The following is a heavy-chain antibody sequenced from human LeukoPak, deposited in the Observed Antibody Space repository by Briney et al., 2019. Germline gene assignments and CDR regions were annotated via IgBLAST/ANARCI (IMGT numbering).Heavy chain of an antibody. Sequence: GGSLRLSCAASGFTFDDYAMHWVRQAPGKGLVWVSRINNDGSSTTYADSVKGRFTISRDNARNTLYLQMNGLRAEDTAVYYCARDGISCTGGHCYFASWGQGTLVTVSS. CDR2: INNDGSST. V-gene: IGHV3-74*01. CDR1: GFTFDDYA. J-gene: IGHJ4*02. D-gene: IGHD2-8*02. CDR3: ARDGISCTGGHCYFAS.